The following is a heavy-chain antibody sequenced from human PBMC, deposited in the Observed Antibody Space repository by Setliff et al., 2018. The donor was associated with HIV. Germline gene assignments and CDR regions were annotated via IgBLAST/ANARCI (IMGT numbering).Heavy chain of an antibody. CDR2: IYNTGST. CDR3: VRWYYCVSGACYRADY. Sequence: SETLSLTCTVTGGSISSGGFYWTWIRQHPGRGLEWTGYIYNTGSTYHSPSLESRVTLSIDTSERQFSLKLTSVTAADTAVYYCVRWYYCVSGACYRADYWGQGTMVTVSS. V-gene: IGHV4-31*03. CDR1: GGSISSGGFY. D-gene: IGHD2-21*02. J-gene: IGHJ4*02.